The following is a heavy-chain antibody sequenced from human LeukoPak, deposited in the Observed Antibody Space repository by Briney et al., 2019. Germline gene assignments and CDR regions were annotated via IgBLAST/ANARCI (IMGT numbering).Heavy chain of an antibody. Sequence: GSLRLSCAASGFTFNNHAMIWVRQAPGKGLEWIGSIYHSGSTYYNPSLKSRVTISVDTSKNQFSLKLSSVTAADTAVYYCARGDRRWPKPPHAFDIWGQGTMVTVSS. CDR3: ARGDRRWPKPPHAFDI. D-gene: IGHD4-23*01. CDR2: IYHSGST. J-gene: IGHJ3*02. CDR1: GFTFNNHAM. V-gene: IGHV4-38-2*01.